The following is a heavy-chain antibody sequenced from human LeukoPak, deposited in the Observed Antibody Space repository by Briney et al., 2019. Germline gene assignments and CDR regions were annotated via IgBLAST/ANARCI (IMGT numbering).Heavy chain of an antibody. V-gene: IGHV1-18*01. D-gene: IGHD6-13*01. CDR1: GYTFTSYG. CDR3: ARGFAAAGTGDIGY. Sequence: GASVKVSCKASGYTFTSYGISWVRQAPGQGLEWMGWISAYNGNTNYAQKLQGRVTMTTDTSTSTAYMELRSLRSDDTAVYYCARGFAAAGTGDIGYWGQGTLVTVSS. CDR2: ISAYNGNT. J-gene: IGHJ4*02.